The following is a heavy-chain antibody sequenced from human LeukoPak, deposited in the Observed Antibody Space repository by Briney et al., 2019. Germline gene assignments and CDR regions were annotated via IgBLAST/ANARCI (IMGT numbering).Heavy chain of an antibody. CDR1: GFTFSSYV. D-gene: IGHD4-17*01. J-gene: IGHJ4*02. V-gene: IGHV3-23*01. Sequence: GGSLRLSCAASGFTFSSYVMSWVRQAPGKGLEWVSAISGSGGSTYYADSVKGRFTISRDNSKNTLYLQVNSLRAEDTAVYYCAKRPKATVTPYYFDYWGQGTLVTVPS. CDR2: ISGSGGST. CDR3: AKRPKATVTPYYFDY.